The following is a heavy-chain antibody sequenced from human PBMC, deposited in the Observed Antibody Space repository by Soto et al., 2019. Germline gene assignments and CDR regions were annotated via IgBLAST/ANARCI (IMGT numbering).Heavy chain of an antibody. CDR2: INYSGNT. Sequence: PSETLSLTCTVSGGSISSYYWSWIRQHPEKGLEWIGYINYSGNTYYNSSLKSRVTISGDTSKNQFSLNLSSVTAADTAVYYCASRTGGPERYWGQGTLVTVSS. CDR3: ASRTGGPERY. V-gene: IGHV4-59*12. J-gene: IGHJ4*02. D-gene: IGHD2-15*01. CDR1: GGSISSYY.